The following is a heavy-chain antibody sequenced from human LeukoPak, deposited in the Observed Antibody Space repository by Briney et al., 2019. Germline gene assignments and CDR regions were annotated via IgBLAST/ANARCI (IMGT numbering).Heavy chain of an antibody. J-gene: IGHJ3*02. Sequence: GGSLRLSCAASGFIFKNYAMHWVRQAPGKGLEWVAVIYYDGSNEYHADSVKGRFTISRDNSKNTLYLQMNSLRVEDTAVYYCARDRGGNWVDAFDTWGQGTMVTVSS. V-gene: IGHV3-33*01. CDR3: ARDRGGNWVDAFDT. CDR1: GFIFKNYA. CDR2: IYYDGSNE. D-gene: IGHD1-1*01.